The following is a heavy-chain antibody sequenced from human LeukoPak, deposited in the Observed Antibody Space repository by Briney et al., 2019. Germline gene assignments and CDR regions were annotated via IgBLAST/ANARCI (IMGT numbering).Heavy chain of an antibody. CDR2: IYYSGST. J-gene: IGHJ4*02. CDR3: ARQGDSGRSYDY. D-gene: IGHD3-22*01. Sequence: PSETLSLTCTVSGGSISGYYWSWIRQPPGKGLEWIGHIYYSGSTNYNPSLKSRVTISLDTSKNQFSLNLRSVTAADTAVYFCARQGDSGRSYDYWGQGTLVTVSS. CDR1: GGSISGYY. V-gene: IGHV4-59*08.